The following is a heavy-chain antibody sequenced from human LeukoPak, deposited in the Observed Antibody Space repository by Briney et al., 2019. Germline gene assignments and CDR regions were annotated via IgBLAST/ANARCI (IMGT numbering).Heavy chain of an antibody. D-gene: IGHD3-3*01. CDR1: GYTLTELS. V-gene: IGHV1-24*01. J-gene: IGHJ5*02. Sequence: ASVKVSCKVSGYTLTELSMHWVRQAPGKGPEWMGGFDPEDGETIYAQKFQGRVTMTEDTSTDTAYMELSSLRSEDTAVYYCARTPPYYDFWSGYYTYWFDPWGQGTLVTVSS. CDR3: ARTPPYYDFWSGYYTYWFDP. CDR2: FDPEDGET.